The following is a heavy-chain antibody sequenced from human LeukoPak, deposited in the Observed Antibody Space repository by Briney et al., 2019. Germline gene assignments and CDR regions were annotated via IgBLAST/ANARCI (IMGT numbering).Heavy chain of an antibody. CDR3: ARVIGYCSSTSCFGYFDY. CDR1: GGSISSYY. D-gene: IGHD2-2*01. J-gene: IGHJ4*02. CDR2: IYYSGST. V-gene: IGHV4-59*08. Sequence: SETLSLTCAVSGGSISSYYWSWIRQPPGKGLEWVGYIYYSGSTNYNPSLKSRVTTSVDTSKNQLSLKLSSVTAADTAVYYCARVIGYCSSTSCFGYFDYWGQGTLVTVSS.